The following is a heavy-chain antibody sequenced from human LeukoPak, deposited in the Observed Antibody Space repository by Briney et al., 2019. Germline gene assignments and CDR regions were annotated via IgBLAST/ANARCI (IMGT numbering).Heavy chain of an antibody. CDR1: GFTFSTYA. J-gene: IGHJ6*04. CDR2: ISGSGGDT. CDR3: AKELMVVVGGMDV. D-gene: IGHD2-21*01. V-gene: IGHV3-23*01. Sequence: PGGSLRLSCAASGFTFSTYAMSWVRQAPGKGLESVSGISGSGGDTFYADSVKVRFTISRDNSKNTLYLQMNSLRAEDTAVYYCAKELMVVVGGMDVWGKGTTVTVSS.